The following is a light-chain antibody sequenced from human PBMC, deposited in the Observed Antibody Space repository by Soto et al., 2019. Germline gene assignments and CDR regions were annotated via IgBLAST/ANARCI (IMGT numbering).Light chain of an antibody. CDR1: SSNIGAGYP. V-gene: IGLV1-40*01. CDR2: G. J-gene: IGLJ3*02. CDR3: QSYDSSLSRRWV. Sequence: QSVLTQPPSVSGAPGQRVTISCTGSSSNIGAGYPVHWYQQLPGTPPKLLVAGNRPSGVPDRFSVSKSGASASLAITGLQAEDEADYYCQSYDSSLSRRWVFGGGTKVTVL.